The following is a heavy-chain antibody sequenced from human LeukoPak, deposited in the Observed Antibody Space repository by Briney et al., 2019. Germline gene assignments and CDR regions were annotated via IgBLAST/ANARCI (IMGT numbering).Heavy chain of an antibody. CDR1: GYTFSTYA. CDR3: AAVQGYYYYMDV. CDR2: MNPNSGNT. Sequence: ASVKVSCKASGYTFSTYAIIWVRQPPGQGLEWMGWMNPNSGNTGYAQKFQGRVTITADESTSTAYMELSSLRSEDTAVYYCAAVQGYYYYMDVWGKGTTVTISS. V-gene: IGHV1-8*03. J-gene: IGHJ6*03.